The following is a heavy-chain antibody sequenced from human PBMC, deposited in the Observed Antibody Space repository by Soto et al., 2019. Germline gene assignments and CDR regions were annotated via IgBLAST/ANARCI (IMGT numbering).Heavy chain of an antibody. Sequence: GASVKVSCKTSGYTFTHFDIHWVRQATGQGLEWVGWMNPDSGNSGFTQRFQGRASMTRNASMSTAYMEIHSLTSADTAIYYCARAYHLVPKFWGQGTLVTVSS. CDR1: GYTFTHFD. V-gene: IGHV1-8*01. J-gene: IGHJ4*02. D-gene: IGHD2-15*01. CDR3: ARAYHLVPKF. CDR2: MNPDSGNS.